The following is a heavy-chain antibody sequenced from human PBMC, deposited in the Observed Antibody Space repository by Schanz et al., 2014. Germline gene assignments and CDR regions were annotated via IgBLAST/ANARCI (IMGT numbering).Heavy chain of an antibody. V-gene: IGHV1-8*02. CDR2: MQPDSGKT. Sequence: QVQLVQSGAEVKKPGASVKVSCKASGYTFTSYDINWVRQAIGQGPEWMGWMQPDSGKTHYAEKFQGRVAMTRDVSISTAYMELSSLASEDTAVYYCARGQRRTIGRPFGPWGQGTLVTVSS. J-gene: IGHJ5*02. CDR1: GYTFTSYD. CDR3: ARGQRRTIGRPFGP. D-gene: IGHD6-25*01.